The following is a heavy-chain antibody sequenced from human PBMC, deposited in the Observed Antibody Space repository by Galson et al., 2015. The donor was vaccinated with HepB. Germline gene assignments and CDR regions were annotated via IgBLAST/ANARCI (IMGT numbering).Heavy chain of an antibody. V-gene: IGHV3-73*01. CDR1: GFSDSA. Sequence: SLRLSCAASGFSDSAMHWVRQASGKGLEWVGRIRSKANSYATGYAASVKGRFTISRDDSKNTAYLQMNSLKIEDTAVYYCTYGMDVWGQGTTVTVSS. J-gene: IGHJ6*02. CDR3: TYGMDV. CDR2: IRSKANSYAT.